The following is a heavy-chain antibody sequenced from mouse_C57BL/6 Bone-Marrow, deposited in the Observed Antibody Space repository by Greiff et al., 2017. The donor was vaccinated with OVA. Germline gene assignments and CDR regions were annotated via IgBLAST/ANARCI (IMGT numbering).Heavy chain of an antibody. V-gene: IGHV1-69*02. D-gene: IGHD1-1*01. J-gene: IGHJ2*01. CDR1: GYTFTSYW. Sequence: QVQLQQSGAELVKPGASVKMSCKASGYTFTSYWITWVKQRPGQGLEWIGVIDPSDSYTNYNQKFKGKATLTVDTSSSTAYMQLSSLTSEDSAVYYCAGYGSSSYFDYWGQGTTLTVSS. CDR2: IDPSDSYT. CDR3: AGYGSSSYFDY.